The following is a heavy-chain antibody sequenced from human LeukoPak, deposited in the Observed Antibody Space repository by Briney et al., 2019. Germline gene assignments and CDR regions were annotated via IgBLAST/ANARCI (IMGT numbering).Heavy chain of an antibody. D-gene: IGHD6-25*01. CDR1: GGSISSGDYY. Sequence: PSETLSLTCTVSGGSISSGDYYWSWIRQPPGKGLEWSGYIYYSGSTYYNPSLKSRVTISVDTSKNQFSLKLSSVTAADTAVYYCARDHEGYSSVHNPNWFDPWGQGTLVTVSS. CDR3: ARDHEGYSSVHNPNWFDP. J-gene: IGHJ5*02. CDR2: IYYSGST. V-gene: IGHV4-30-4*08.